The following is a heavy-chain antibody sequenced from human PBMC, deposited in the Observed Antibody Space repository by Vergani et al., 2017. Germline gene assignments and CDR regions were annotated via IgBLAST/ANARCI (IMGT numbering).Heavy chain of an antibody. D-gene: IGHD3-9*01. CDR3: ARRDYGILTGYRY. V-gene: IGHV1-46*03. CDR2: INPSGGHT. Sequence: QVQVVQSGAEVKKSGASVKVSCKTPGYTFSNYYMHWVRQAPGQGLEWMGIINPSGGHTNYAQKFQGRVTMTRDTSTSTVYMELSSLRSEDTAIYYCARRDYGILTGYRYWGQGTLVTGSA. J-gene: IGHJ4*01. CDR1: GYTFSNYY.